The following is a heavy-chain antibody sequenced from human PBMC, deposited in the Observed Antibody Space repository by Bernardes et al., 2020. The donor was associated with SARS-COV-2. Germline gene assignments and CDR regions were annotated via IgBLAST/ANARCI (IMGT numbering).Heavy chain of an antibody. CDR3: ATVRLITFGGSPPAWFDP. Sequence: ASVKVSCKVSGYTLTELSMHWVRQAPGKGLEWMGGFDPEDGETIYAQKFQGRVTMTEDTSTDTAYMELSSLRSEDTAVYYCATVRLITFGGSPPAWFDPWGQATLVTVSS. D-gene: IGHD3-16*01. J-gene: IGHJ5*02. CDR2: FDPEDGET. CDR1: GYTLTELS. V-gene: IGHV1-24*01.